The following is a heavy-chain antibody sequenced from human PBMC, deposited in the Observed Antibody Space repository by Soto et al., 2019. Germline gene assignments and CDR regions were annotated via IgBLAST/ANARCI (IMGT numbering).Heavy chain of an antibody. J-gene: IGHJ4*02. CDR2: IIPIFGTA. CDR3: AREPHPYYYDSSGYYGWVY. CDR1: GVTFSSYA. D-gene: IGHD3-22*01. Sequence: SVKVSCKASGVTFSSYAISWVRQAPGQGLEWMGGIIPIFGTANYAQKFQGRVTITADESTSTAYMELSSLRSEDTAVYYCAREPHPYYYDSSGYYGWVYWGQGTLVTVSS. V-gene: IGHV1-69*13.